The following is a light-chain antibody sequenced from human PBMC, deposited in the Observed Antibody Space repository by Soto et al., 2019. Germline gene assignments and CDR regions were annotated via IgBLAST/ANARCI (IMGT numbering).Light chain of an antibody. CDR1: QSVGSY. CDR3: QQYNNWPPIT. Sequence: EIVLIQSPATLSLSPGERATLSCRSSQSVGSYLAWYQHKPGQAPRLLLYGASTRATGIPARFSGSGSGTELTLTISSLQSEDFAVYYCQQYNNWPPITFGQGTRLEIK. CDR2: GAS. V-gene: IGKV3-15*01. J-gene: IGKJ5*01.